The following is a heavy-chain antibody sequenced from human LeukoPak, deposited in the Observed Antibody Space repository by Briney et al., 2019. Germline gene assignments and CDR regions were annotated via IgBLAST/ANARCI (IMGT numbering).Heavy chain of an antibody. CDR3: ARGMVRGAIRPDSSYPRRQAKFDP. D-gene: IGHD3-10*01. CDR1: GYTFTGYY. Sequence: ASVKVSCKASGYTFTGYYMHWVRQAPGQGLEWMGWINPNSGGTNYAQKFQGRVTMTRDTSISTAYMELSRLRSDDTAVYYCARGMVRGAIRPDSSYPRRQAKFDPWGQGTLVTVSS. CDR2: INPNSGGT. V-gene: IGHV1-2*02. J-gene: IGHJ5*02.